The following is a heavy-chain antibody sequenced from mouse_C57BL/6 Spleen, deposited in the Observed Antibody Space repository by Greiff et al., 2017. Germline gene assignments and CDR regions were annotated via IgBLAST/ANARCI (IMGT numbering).Heavy chain of an antibody. J-gene: IGHJ4*01. CDR2: IDPSDSET. V-gene: IGHV1-52*01. Sequence: QVQLQQPGAELVRPGSSVTLSCKASGYTFTSYWMHWVRQRPIQGLEWLGNIDPSDSETHYNQKFKDKATFTVDKSSSTAYMQLSSLPSEDSAVYYCARLADYAMDYWGQGTSVTVSS. CDR1: GYTFTSYW. CDR3: ARLADYAMDY.